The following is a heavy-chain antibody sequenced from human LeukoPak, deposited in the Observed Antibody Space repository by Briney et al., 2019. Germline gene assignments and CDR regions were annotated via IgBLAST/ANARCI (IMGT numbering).Heavy chain of an antibody. CDR1: GGSISSYY. CDR2: IYYSGST. V-gene: IGHV4-59*08. Sequence: SETLSLTCTVSGGSISSYYWSWIRQSPGKGLEWIGYIYYSGSTNYNPSLKSRVTISVDTSKNQFSLKLSSVTAADTAVYYCARHRLWFGELSVPYYFDYWGQGTLVTVSS. D-gene: IGHD3-10*01. J-gene: IGHJ4*02. CDR3: ARHRLWFGELSVPYYFDY.